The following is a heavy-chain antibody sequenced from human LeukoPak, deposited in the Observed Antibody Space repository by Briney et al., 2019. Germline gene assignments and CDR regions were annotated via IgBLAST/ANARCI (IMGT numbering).Heavy chain of an antibody. CDR1: GFTFSNYE. V-gene: IGHV3-48*03. Sequence: GGSLRLSCAASGFTFSNYEMSWVRQAPGKGLEWVSYISGSGTTIYYADSVKGRFTISRDNAKNSLYLQMNSLRVEDTALYYCASAIMVRGVISDYWGQGTLVTVSS. D-gene: IGHD3-10*01. J-gene: IGHJ4*02. CDR2: ISGSGTTI. CDR3: ASAIMVRGVISDY.